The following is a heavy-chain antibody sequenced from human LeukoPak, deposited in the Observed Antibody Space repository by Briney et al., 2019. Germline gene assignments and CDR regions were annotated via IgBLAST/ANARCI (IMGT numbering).Heavy chain of an antibody. CDR1: GGSISSYY. Sequence: SETLSLTCTVSGGSISSYYWSWNRQPPGKGLEWIGYIYYSGSTNYNPSLKSRVTISVDTSKNQFSLKLSSVTAADTAVYYCARHSPVLRYFDWLSYTFDYWGQGTLVTVSS. V-gene: IGHV4-59*08. CDR2: IYYSGST. J-gene: IGHJ4*02. D-gene: IGHD3-9*01. CDR3: ARHSPVLRYFDWLSYTFDY.